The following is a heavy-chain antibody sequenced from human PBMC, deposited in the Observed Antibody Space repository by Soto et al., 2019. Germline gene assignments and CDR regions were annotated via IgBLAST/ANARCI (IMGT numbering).Heavy chain of an antibody. V-gene: IGHV1-8*01. CDR1: GYTFTSYD. D-gene: IGHD3-3*01. CDR3: ARVKGITIFGVVIPDYYGMDV. CDR2: MNPNSGNT. Sequence: QVQLVQSGAEVKKPGASVKVSCKASGYTFTSYDINWVRQATGQGLEWMGWMNPNSGNTGYAQKFQGRVTMTRNTSIGTAYMELSSLRSEDTAVYYCARVKGITIFGVVIPDYYGMDVWGQGTTVTVSS. J-gene: IGHJ6*02.